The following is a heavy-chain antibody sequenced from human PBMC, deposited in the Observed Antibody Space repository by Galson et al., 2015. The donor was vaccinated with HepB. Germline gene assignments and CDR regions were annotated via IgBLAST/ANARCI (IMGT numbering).Heavy chain of an antibody. D-gene: IGHD7-27*01. J-gene: IGHJ4*02. Sequence: SLRLSCAASGFTFSSYWMNWVRQAPGKGLEWVANIKQDESEKYHVDSVKGRFTISRDNAQNSLYLQMNSLRAEDTAVYYCARNWAHFDYWGQGTLVTVSS. CDR1: GFTFSSYW. V-gene: IGHV3-7*01. CDR3: ARNWAHFDY. CDR2: IKQDESEK.